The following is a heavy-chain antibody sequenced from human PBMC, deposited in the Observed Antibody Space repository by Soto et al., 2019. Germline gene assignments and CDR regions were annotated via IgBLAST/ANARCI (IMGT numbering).Heavy chain of an antibody. CDR1: GFTFCSYA. CDR2: ISGSGGST. J-gene: IGHJ3*02. D-gene: IGHD6-19*01. CDR3: AKVCSGWYIDAFDI. V-gene: IGHV3-23*01. Sequence: EVQLLESGGGLVQPGGSLRLSFAASGFTFCSYAMGWVRQAPGKGLEWVSAISGSGGSTYYEDSVKGRFTIPRDNSKNTMYLQMNSLRAEDTAVYYCAKVCSGWYIDAFDIWGQGTMVTVSS.